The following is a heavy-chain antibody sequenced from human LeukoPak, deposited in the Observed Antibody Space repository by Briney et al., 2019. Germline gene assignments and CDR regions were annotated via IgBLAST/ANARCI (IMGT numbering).Heavy chain of an antibody. D-gene: IGHD3-3*01. Sequence: VSVKVSCKASGYTFTGYYMHWVRPAPGQGLEWMGWINPNSGGTNYAQKFQGRVTMTRDTSISTAYMELSRLRSDDTAVYYCARITRYDEYYGMDVWGQGTTVTVSS. J-gene: IGHJ6*02. CDR3: ARITRYDEYYGMDV. V-gene: IGHV1-2*02. CDR1: GYTFTGYY. CDR2: INPNSGGT.